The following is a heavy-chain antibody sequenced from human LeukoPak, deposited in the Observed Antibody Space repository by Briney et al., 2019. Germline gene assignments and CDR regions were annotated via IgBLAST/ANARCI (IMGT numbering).Heavy chain of an antibody. Sequence: GGSLRISCAAAGFTFSSYGMSWVRQAPGKGLEWVSAISGGGGSTYYADSVKGRFTISRDNSKNKLYLQMNSLRVEDTAFYYCARDDLLHRNWFDPWGQGTLVTVSS. CDR3: ARDDLLHRNWFDP. CDR2: ISGGGGST. J-gene: IGHJ5*02. CDR1: GFTFSSYG. V-gene: IGHV3-23*01. D-gene: IGHD3-22*01.